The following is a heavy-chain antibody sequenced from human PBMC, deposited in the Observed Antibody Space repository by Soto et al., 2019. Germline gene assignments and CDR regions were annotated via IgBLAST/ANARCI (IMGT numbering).Heavy chain of an antibody. V-gene: IGHV1-18*01. J-gene: IGHJ6*02. CDR2: ISAYNGNT. CDR1: GYTFTSYG. D-gene: IGHD5-18*01. Sequence: QVQLVQSGAEVKKPGASVKVSCKASGYTFTSYGISWVRQAPGQGLEWMGWISAYNGNTNYAQKLQGRVTMTTDTATSTAYMDLRSLRSDDTDVYYCASDKDPVDSYGYIFYYGMDVWGQGTKVTGCS. CDR3: ASDKDPVDSYGYIFYYGMDV.